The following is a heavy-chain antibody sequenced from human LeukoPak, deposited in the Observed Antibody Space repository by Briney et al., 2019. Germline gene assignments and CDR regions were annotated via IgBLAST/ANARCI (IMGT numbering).Heavy chain of an antibody. D-gene: IGHD2-15*01. V-gene: IGHV4-59*01. Sequence: SETLSLTCTVSGASITSYYWNWIRQPPGKGLEWIGYFYCSGSDNYNPSLKSRITISVDTSKNQFSLKLSSVTAADTAVYYCVRGYCSGGSCYHFDYWGQGTLATVSS. CDR2: FYCSGSD. CDR3: VRGYCSGGSCYHFDY. J-gene: IGHJ4*02. CDR1: GASITSYY.